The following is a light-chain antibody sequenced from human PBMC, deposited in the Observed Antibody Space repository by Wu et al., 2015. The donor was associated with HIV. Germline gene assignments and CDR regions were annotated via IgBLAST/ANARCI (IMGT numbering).Light chain of an antibody. CDR1: QNVGSSD. V-gene: IGKV3-20*01. J-gene: IGKJ1*01. Sequence: EIVLTQSPGTLSLSPGERATLSCRASQNVGSSDLAWYQQKPGQTPRLLIYDVSSRATGIPDRFSGSGSGRDFTLTIRRLEPEDFAVYYCQQYSSSTWTFGQGTKVEIK. CDR3: QQYSSSTWT. CDR2: DVS.